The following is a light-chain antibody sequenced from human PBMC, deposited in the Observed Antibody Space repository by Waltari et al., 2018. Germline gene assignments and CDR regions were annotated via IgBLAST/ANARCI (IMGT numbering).Light chain of an antibody. CDR2: DVN. CDR1: SSDVGGYNS. V-gene: IGLV2-8*01. CDR3: GSYADTSTWV. J-gene: IGLJ3*02. Sequence: QSVLTQPPSASGSPGQSVTISCTGSSSDVGGYNSVSWYQRHPGKAPKLMIYDVNKRPSGVPDRFSGSKSGNTASLTVSGLQVEDEGDYYGGSYADTSTWVFGGGTSLTVL.